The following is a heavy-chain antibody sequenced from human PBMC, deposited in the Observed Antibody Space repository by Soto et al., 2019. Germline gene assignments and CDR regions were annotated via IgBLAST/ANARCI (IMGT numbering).Heavy chain of an antibody. CDR1: GFTFSDYY. Sequence: QVQLVESGVGLLKPGGSLRLSCAASGFTFSDYYMSWIRQAPGKGLEWVSYISHGSTTIYYTDSVKGRFTISRDNAKNSLYLQMNSLRAQDTAVYYCARDRAYPDAFDIWGQGTMVTVSS. CDR3: ARDRAYPDAFDI. V-gene: IGHV3-11*01. J-gene: IGHJ3*02. CDR2: ISHGSTTI.